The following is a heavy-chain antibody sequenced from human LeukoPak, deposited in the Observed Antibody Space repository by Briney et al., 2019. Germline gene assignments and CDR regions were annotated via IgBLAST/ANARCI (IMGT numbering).Heavy chain of an antibody. CDR2: IYSGGST. Sequence: GGSLRLSCAASGFTVSSNYMSWVRQAPGKGLEWVSVIYSGGSTYYADSVKGRFTISRDNSKNTLYLQMNSLRAEDTAVYYCARGIYSSSWYFSYYFDYRGQGTLVTVSS. CDR1: GFTVSSNY. V-gene: IGHV3-66*01. CDR3: ARGIYSSSWYFSYYFDY. J-gene: IGHJ4*02. D-gene: IGHD6-13*01.